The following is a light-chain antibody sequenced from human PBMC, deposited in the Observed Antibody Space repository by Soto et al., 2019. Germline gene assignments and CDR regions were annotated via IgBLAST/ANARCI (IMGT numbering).Light chain of an antibody. CDR3: SLYRSSTTLV. CDR2: EVS. J-gene: IGLJ1*01. V-gene: IGLV2-18*01. CDR1: SSDIGVYNR. Sequence: QSALTQPPSVSGSPGQSVTIPCTGTSSDIGVYNRVSWYQQPPGTAPKLMIYEVSNRPSGVPDRFSGSKSGNTASLTISGLQAEDEADYYCSLYRSSTTLVFGTGTKVTVL.